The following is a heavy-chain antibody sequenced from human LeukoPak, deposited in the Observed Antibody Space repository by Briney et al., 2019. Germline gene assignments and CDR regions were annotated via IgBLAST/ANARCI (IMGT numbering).Heavy chain of an antibody. Sequence: GRSLRLSCAASGFTFSSYAMHWVRQAPGKGLEWVAVISYDGSNKYYADSVKGRFTISRDNSKNTLYLQMNSLRAEDTAVYYCATGHIAVAGTEYFQHWGQGTLVTVSS. CDR1: GFTFSSYA. V-gene: IGHV3-30-3*01. CDR2: ISYDGSNK. D-gene: IGHD6-19*01. CDR3: ATGHIAVAGTEYFQH. J-gene: IGHJ1*01.